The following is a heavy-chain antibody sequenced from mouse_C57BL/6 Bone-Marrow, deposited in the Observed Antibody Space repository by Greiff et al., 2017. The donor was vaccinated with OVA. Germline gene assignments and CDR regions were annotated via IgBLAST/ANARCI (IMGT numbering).Heavy chain of an antibody. CDR3: ARRDYYGSSSLFDY. V-gene: IGHV5-6*01. J-gene: IGHJ2*01. Sequence: EVQLVESGGDLVKPGGSLKLSCAASGFTFSSYGMSWVRQTPDKRLEWVATISSGGSYTYYPDSVKGRFTISRDNAKNTLYLQMSSLKSEDTAMYYCARRDYYGSSSLFDYWGQGTTLTVSS. D-gene: IGHD1-1*01. CDR2: ISSGGSYT. CDR1: GFTFSSYG.